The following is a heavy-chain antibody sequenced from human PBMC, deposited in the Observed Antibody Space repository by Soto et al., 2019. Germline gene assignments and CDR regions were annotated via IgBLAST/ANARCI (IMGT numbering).Heavy chain of an antibody. CDR3: AKDHGRCGDGLDY. V-gene: IGHV3-23*01. CDR2: ISSRGGRT. Sequence: EVQLLESGGGLVQPGGSLRLSCAASGFTFNSYAMSWVRQAPGKGLEWVSAISSRGGRTHYADSVKGRFTISRDNSKNTLHRQVNSLRAEDTAVYYCAKDHGRCGDGLDYWGQGTLGTVSS. D-gene: IGHD3-10*01. CDR1: GFTFNSYA. J-gene: IGHJ4*02.